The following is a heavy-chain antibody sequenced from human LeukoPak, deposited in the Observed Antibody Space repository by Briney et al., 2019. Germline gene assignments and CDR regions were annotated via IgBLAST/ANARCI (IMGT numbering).Heavy chain of an antibody. CDR1: GYTLTELS. CDR2: FDPEDGET. CDR3: ATDSTRSGWWPGDY. J-gene: IGHJ4*02. Sequence: ASVKVSCKVSGYTLTELSMHWVRQAPGKGLEWMGGFDPEDGETIYAQKFQGRVTMTEDTSTDTAYMELSSLRSEDTAVYYCATDSTRSGWWPGDYWGRGTQVTVSS. V-gene: IGHV1-24*01. D-gene: IGHD6-19*01.